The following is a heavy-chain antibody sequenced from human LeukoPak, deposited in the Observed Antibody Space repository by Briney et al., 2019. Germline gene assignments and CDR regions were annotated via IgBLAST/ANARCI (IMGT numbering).Heavy chain of an antibody. J-gene: IGHJ3*02. V-gene: IGHV4-34*01. CDR2: INHSGST. CDR3: ARAPVRRYCSSTSCYNSAFDI. Sequence: SETLSLTCAVYGGSFSGYYWSWIRQPPGKGLEWIGEINHSGSTNYNPSLKSRVTIPVDTSKNQFSLKLSSVTAADTAVYYCARAPVRRYCSSTSCYNSAFDIWGQGTMVTVSS. CDR1: GGSFSGYY. D-gene: IGHD2-2*02.